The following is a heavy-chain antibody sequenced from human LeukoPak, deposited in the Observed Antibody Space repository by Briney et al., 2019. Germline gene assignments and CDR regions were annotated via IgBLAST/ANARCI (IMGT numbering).Heavy chain of an antibody. J-gene: IGHJ3*02. D-gene: IGHD4/OR15-4a*01. CDR3: ARDLANCDAFDI. Sequence: GASVKVSCKASGYTFTDYLIHWVRQAPGQGLEWMGWINPDSGGTNYAQKLQGRVTMTGDTAISTAYMELSRLRSDDTAVYYCARDLANCDAFDIWGQGTLVTVSS. CDR2: INPDSGGT. V-gene: IGHV1-2*02. CDR1: GYTFTDYL.